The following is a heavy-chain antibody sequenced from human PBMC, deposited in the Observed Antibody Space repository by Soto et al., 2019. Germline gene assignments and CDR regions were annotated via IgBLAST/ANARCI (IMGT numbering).Heavy chain of an antibody. CDR1: GYTFTSDA. J-gene: IGHJ4*02. V-gene: IGHV1-3*05. CDR3: ARVGGWYVPDY. Sequence: QVQLVQSGAEEKKPGASVKVSCEASGYTFTSDAMHWVRQTPGQRLEWMGWINAGNGNTKYSQKFQGRVTITRDTSASTAYMELSSLRSEDTAVYYCARVGGWYVPDYWGQGTLVTVSS. CDR2: INAGNGNT. D-gene: IGHD6-19*01.